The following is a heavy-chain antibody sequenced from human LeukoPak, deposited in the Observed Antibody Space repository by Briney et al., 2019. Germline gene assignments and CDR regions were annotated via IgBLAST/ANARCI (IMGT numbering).Heavy chain of an antibody. V-gene: IGHV4-4*07. CDR3: ARDKRVAVAGTYIYYYYMDV. CDR2: IYISGSGST. Sequence: SETLSLTCTVSGGSISSYYWSWIRQPAGKGLECVWRIYISGSGSTNYNPSLKSRVTMSVDTSKNQFSLKLSSGTAADTAVYYCARDKRVAVAGTYIYYYYMDVWGNGTTVTISS. J-gene: IGHJ6*03. D-gene: IGHD6-19*01. CDR1: GGSISSYY.